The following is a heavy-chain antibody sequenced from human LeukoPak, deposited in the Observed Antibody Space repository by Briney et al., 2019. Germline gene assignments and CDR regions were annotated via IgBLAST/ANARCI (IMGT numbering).Heavy chain of an antibody. CDR3: ARTYYYDSSGYYQDH. D-gene: IGHD3-22*01. CDR1: GYTFTSYG. V-gene: IGHV1-18*01. CDR2: ISAYNGNT. Sequence: ASVKVSCKASGYTFTSYGISWVRQAPGQGLEWMGWISAYNGNTNYAQKLQGRVTMTTDTSTSTAYMELRSLRSDDTAVYYCARTYYYDSSGYYQDHWGQGTLVTGSS. J-gene: IGHJ4*02.